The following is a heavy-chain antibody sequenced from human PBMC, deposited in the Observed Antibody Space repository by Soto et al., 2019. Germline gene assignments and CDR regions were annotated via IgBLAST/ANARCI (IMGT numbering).Heavy chain of an antibody. D-gene: IGHD6-19*01. CDR1: GFTFRSHG. V-gene: IGHV3-30*18. CDR2: LSYDGGNE. Sequence: GGSLRLSCAASGFTFRSHGMHWVRQAPGKGLESVAVLSYDGGNEYYADSVKGRFTVSRDNSKNTLYLEMNNLRAEDTAVYFCAKDRSATLYYYGMDVWGQGTTVTVSS. J-gene: IGHJ6*02. CDR3: AKDRSATLYYYGMDV.